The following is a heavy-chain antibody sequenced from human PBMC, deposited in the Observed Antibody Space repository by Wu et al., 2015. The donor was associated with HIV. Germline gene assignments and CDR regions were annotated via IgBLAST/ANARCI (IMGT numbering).Heavy chain of an antibody. CDR2: ISDYERNI. CDR3: ARGRYSSNTGFFDF. D-gene: IGHD3-9*01. J-gene: IGHJ4*02. V-gene: IGHV1-18*01. Sequence: VQSGIEVKKSGASVKVSCKASGYNFNGFGIIWVRQAPGQGLEWMGWISDYERNIHYGQKFRGRLTLTADTVTSTAFMDLRNLRSDDTAIYFCARGRYSSNTGFFDFWGQGTLRHRLL. CDR1: GYNFNGFG.